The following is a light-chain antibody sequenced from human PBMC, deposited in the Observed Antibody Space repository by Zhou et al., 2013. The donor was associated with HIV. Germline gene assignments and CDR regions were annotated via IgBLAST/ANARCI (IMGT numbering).Light chain of an antibody. CDR1: QSVSSY. V-gene: IGKV3-20*01. CDR2: AAS. Sequence: EIVLTQSPATLSLSPGERATLSCRASQSVSSYLAWYQQKPGQAPRLLIYAASNRATGIPDRFSGSGSETDFTLTISGLEPEDFAVYYCQQYGTSRGTFGQGTRLEIK. J-gene: IGKJ5*01. CDR3: QQYGTSRGT.